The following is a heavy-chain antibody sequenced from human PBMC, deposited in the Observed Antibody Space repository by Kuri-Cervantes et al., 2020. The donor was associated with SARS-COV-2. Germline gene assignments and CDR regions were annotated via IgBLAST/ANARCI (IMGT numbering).Heavy chain of an antibody. J-gene: IGHJ4*02. CDR2: IYFSGST. CDR1: GCSISSSGHY. Sequence: ESLKISCSVSGCSISSSGHYWGWVRQPPGKGLEWIGSIYFSGSTYYTPSLESRVTISVDTSKNQFSLKLSSVTAADTAVYYCATSGYYDFWSGYYFDYWGQGTLVTVSS. V-gene: IGHV4-39*01. CDR3: ATSGYYDFWSGYYFDY. D-gene: IGHD3-3*01.